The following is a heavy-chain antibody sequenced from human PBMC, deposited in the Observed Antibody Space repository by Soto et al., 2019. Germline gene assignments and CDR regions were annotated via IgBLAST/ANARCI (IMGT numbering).Heavy chain of an antibody. CDR2: IYYSGST. D-gene: IGHD3-10*01. CDR3: ARDKAELLLDY. Sequence: PSETLSLTCTVSGGSISSGGYYWSWIRQHPGKGLEWIGYIYYSGSTYYNPSLKSRVTISLDTSKNQFSLKLSSVTAADTAVYYCARDKAELLLDYWGQGTLVTVSS. J-gene: IGHJ4*02. V-gene: IGHV4-31*03. CDR1: GGSISSGGYY.